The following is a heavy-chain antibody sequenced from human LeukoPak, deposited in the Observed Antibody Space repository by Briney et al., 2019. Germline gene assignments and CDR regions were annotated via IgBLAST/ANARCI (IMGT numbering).Heavy chain of an antibody. CDR1: GGSFSGYY. J-gene: IGHJ4*02. D-gene: IGHD6-13*01. V-gene: IGHV4-34*01. CDR3: AIYSSSWAFDY. Sequence: SETLSLTYAVYGGSFSGYYWSWIRQPPGKGVEWIGEISHSGSTNYNPSLKSRVTISVDTSKNQFSLKLSSVTAADTAVYYCAIYSSSWAFDYWGQGTLVTVSS. CDR2: ISHSGST.